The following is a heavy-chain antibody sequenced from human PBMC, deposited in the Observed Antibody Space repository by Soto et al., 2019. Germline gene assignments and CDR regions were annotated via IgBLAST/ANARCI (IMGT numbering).Heavy chain of an antibody. D-gene: IGHD3-3*01. J-gene: IGHJ6*02. Sequence: PGESLKISCNGSGYSFTSYWISWVRQMPGKGLEWMGRIDPSDSYTNYSPSFQGHVTISADKSISTAYLQWSSLKASDTAMYYCAIYDFWSGYLPYGMDVWGQGTTVTVSS. CDR1: GYSFTSYW. CDR2: IDPSDSYT. CDR3: AIYDFWSGYLPYGMDV. V-gene: IGHV5-10-1*01.